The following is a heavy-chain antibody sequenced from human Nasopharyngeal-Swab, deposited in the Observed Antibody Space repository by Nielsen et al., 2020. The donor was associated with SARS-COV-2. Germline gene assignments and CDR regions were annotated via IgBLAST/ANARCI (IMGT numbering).Heavy chain of an antibody. Sequence: GGSLRLSCAASGFTFSDYYMSWIRQAPGKGLEWVSYISSSGSTIYYADYVKGRFTISRDNAKNSLYLQMNSLRAEDTAVYYCASLLWFGELPSDYYYYGMDVWGQGTTVTVSS. V-gene: IGHV3-11*04. J-gene: IGHJ6*02. D-gene: IGHD3-10*01. CDR2: ISSSGSTI. CDR1: GFTFSDYY. CDR3: ASLLWFGELPSDYYYYGMDV.